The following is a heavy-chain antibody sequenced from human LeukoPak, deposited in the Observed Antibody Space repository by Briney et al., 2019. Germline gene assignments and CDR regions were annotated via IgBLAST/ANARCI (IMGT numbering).Heavy chain of an antibody. CDR3: ARVGRFGELSPFDY. CDR2: INPSGGST. Sequence: ASVKVSCKASGYTFTSYYLHWVRQPRGQGLEWMGIINPSGGSTSYAQKFQGRVTMTRDMSTSTVYMELSSLRSEDTAVYYCARVGRFGELSPFDYWGQGTLVTVSS. J-gene: IGHJ4*02. D-gene: IGHD3-10*01. CDR1: GYTFTSYY. V-gene: IGHV1-46*01.